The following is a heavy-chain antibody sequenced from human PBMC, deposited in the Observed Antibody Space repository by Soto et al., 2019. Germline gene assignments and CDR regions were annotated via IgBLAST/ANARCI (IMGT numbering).Heavy chain of an antibody. D-gene: IGHD1-1*01. Sequence: QVQLVESGGGVVQPGRSLRLSCAASGFTFSSFAMHWVRQAPGKGLEWVAVISHDGSNKIYADSVKGRFTISRDNSKNTLYLRMNSLRPEDTAVYYCARDLGSTGTTASWGQGTLVTVSS. J-gene: IGHJ5*02. V-gene: IGHV3-30-3*01. CDR1: GFTFSSFA. CDR3: ARDLGSTGTTAS. CDR2: ISHDGSNK.